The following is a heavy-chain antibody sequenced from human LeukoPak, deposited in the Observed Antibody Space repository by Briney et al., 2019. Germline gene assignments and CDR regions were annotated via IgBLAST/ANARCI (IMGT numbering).Heavy chain of an antibody. Sequence: GASVKVSCKASGYTFTGYYMHWVRQAPGQGLEWMGWINPKSGGTNYAQKFQGRVTMTRDTSITTAYMELSRLRSDDTAVYYRARGAAAGSNWFDPWGQGTLVTVSS. D-gene: IGHD6-13*01. V-gene: IGHV1-2*02. J-gene: IGHJ5*02. CDR1: GYTFTGYY. CDR3: ARGAAAGSNWFDP. CDR2: INPKSGGT.